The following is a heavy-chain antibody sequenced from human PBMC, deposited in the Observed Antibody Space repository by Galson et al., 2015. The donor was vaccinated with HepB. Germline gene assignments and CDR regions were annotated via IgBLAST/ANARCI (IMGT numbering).Heavy chain of an antibody. CDR2: IHYTGST. Sequence: ETLSLTCSVSGGSISRYYWSWIRQPPGKGLEWIGYIHYTGSTNFNPSLKSRVTISVDTSKNQFSLKLSSVTAADTAVYYCARDGDLTGNLGDAFDIWGQGTMVTVSS. D-gene: IGHD7-27*01. CDR3: ARDGDLTGNLGDAFDI. J-gene: IGHJ3*02. CDR1: GGSISRYY. V-gene: IGHV4-59*01.